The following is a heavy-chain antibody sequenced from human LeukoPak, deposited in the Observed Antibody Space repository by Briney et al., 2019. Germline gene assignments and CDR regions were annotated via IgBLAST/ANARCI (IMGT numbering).Heavy chain of an antibody. V-gene: IGHV3-30*04. CDR1: GFTFSSYA. CDR3: ARGGDYYGSGSYLPFDY. J-gene: IGHJ4*02. CDR2: ISYDGSNK. Sequence: GGSLRLSCAASGFTFSSYAMHWVRQAPGKGLEWVAVISYDGSNKYYADSVKGRFTISRDNSKNTLYPQMNSLRAEDPAVYYCARGGDYYGSGSYLPFDYWGQGTLVTVSS. D-gene: IGHD3-10*01.